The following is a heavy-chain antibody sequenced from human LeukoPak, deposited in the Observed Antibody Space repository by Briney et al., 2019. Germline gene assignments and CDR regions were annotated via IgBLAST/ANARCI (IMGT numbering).Heavy chain of an antibody. V-gene: IGHV4-34*01. Sequence: SETLSLTCAVYGGSFSGYYWSWIRQPPGKGLEWIGEINHSGSTNYNPSLKSRVTISVDTSKNQFSLKLSSVTAADTAVYYCARAKYGSGRHFDHWGQGTLVTVSS. D-gene: IGHD3-10*01. CDR1: GGSFSGYY. J-gene: IGHJ4*02. CDR3: ARAKYGSGRHFDH. CDR2: INHSGST.